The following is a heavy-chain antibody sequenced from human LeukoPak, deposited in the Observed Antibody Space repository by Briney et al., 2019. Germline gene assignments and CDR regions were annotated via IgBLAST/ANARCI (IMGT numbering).Heavy chain of an antibody. J-gene: IGHJ4*02. CDR2: ISYDGSNK. CDR3: ARPLGRVEMATSFDY. Sequence: GGSLRLSCAASGFTFSRFGMHWVRQAPGKGLEWVAVISYDGSNKYYTDSVKGRFTISRDNAKNSLYLQMNSLRAEDTAVYYCARPLGRVEMATSFDYWGQGTLVTVSS. V-gene: IGHV3-30*03. D-gene: IGHD5-24*01. CDR1: GFTFSRFG.